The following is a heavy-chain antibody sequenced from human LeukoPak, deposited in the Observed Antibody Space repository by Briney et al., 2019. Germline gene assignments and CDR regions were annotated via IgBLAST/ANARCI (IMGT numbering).Heavy chain of an antibody. CDR3: ARGPRYCSGGSCYSSFDY. CDR1: GGTFSSYA. J-gene: IGHJ4*02. D-gene: IGHD2-15*01. V-gene: IGHV1-69*13. Sequence: SVKVSCKASGGTFSSYAISWVRQAPGQGLEWMGGIIPIFGTASYAQKFQGRVTITADESTSTAYMELSSLRSEDTAVYYCARGPRYCSGGSCYSSFDYWGQGTLVTVSS. CDR2: IIPIFGTA.